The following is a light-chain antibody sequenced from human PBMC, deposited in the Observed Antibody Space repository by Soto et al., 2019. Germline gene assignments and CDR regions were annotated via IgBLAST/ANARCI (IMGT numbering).Light chain of an antibody. Sequence: QTVVTQPRSVSGSPGQSVTISCTGTSSDVGGYNYVSWYQQHPGKAPKLMIYDVSKRPSGVPDRFSGTKSGNTASLTISGLPAEDEADYYCSSYAGSYTVVFGGGTKLTVL. V-gene: IGLV2-11*01. J-gene: IGLJ2*01. CDR2: DVS. CDR3: SSYAGSYTVV. CDR1: SSDVGGYNY.